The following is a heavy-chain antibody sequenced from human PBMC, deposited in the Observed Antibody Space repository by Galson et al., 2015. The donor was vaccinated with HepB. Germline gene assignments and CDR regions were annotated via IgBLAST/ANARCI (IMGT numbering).Heavy chain of an antibody. J-gene: IGHJ2*01. V-gene: IGHV3-73*01. CDR2: IRSKANSYAT. CDR1: GFTFSGSA. Sequence: SLRLSCAASGFTFSGSAMHWVRQASGKGLEWVGRIRSKANSYATAYAASVKGRFTISRDDSKNTAYLQMNSLKTEDTAVYYCTSTLVDTAMVTGWYFDLWGRGTLVTVSS. D-gene: IGHD5-18*01. CDR3: TSTLVDTAMVTGWYFDL.